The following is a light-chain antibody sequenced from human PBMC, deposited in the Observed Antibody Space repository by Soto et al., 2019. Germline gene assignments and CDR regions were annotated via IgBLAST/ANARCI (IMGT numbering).Light chain of an antibody. Sequence: EIVMTQSPATLSVSPGERATLSCRASQSVSSNLAWYQQKPGQAPRLLIYGASTRATGIPARFSGSGSGTEFTLTISSLQSEDFVVYYCQQYNNWLRTFGQGTKVEIK. CDR2: GAS. CDR3: QQYNNWLRT. J-gene: IGKJ1*01. CDR1: QSVSSN. V-gene: IGKV3-15*01.